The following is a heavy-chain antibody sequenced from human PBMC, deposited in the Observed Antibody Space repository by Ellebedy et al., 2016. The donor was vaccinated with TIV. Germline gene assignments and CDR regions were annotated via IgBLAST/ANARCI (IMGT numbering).Heavy chain of an antibody. V-gene: IGHV3-23*01. D-gene: IGHD3-3*01. CDR2: ISGSGGST. CDR1: GFTFSSYT. CDR3: AKDQGGYDFWSGYYTG. J-gene: IGHJ4*02. Sequence: PGGSLRLSCAASGFTFSSYTMSWVRQAPGKGLEWVSAISGSGGSTYYADSVRGRFTISRDNSKNTLYLQMNSLKAEDTAVYYCAKDQGGYDFWSGYYTGWGQGTLVTVSS.